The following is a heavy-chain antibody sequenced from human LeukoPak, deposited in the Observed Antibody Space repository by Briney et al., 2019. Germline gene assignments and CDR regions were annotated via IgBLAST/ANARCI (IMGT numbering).Heavy chain of an antibody. Sequence: GGSLRLSCAASGFTFSSYWMSWVRQAPGKGLEWVANIKQDGSERYYVDSVKGRFTISRDNTKNSLYLQMSSLRAEDTAVYFCARGGTVAGYRSPLKSHFDSWGQGTLVTVSP. D-gene: IGHD6-19*01. CDR3: ARGGTVAGYRSPLKSHFDS. CDR2: IKQDGSER. J-gene: IGHJ4*02. V-gene: IGHV3-7*01. CDR1: GFTFSSYW.